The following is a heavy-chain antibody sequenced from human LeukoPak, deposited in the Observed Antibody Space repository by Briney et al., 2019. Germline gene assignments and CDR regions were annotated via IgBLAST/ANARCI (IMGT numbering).Heavy chain of an antibody. CDR3: ASLYSSGWYGEDY. Sequence: GASVKVSCKASGYTFTGYYMHWVRQAPGQGLVWMGWINPNSGGTNYAQKFQGRVTMTRDTSISTAYMELSRLRSDDTAVYYCASLYSSGWYGEDYWGQGTLVTVSS. D-gene: IGHD6-19*01. CDR1: GYTFTGYY. V-gene: IGHV1-2*02. CDR2: INPNSGGT. J-gene: IGHJ4*02.